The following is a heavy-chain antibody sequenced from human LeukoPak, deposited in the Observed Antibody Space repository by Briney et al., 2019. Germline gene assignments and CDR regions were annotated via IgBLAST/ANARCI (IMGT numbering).Heavy chain of an antibody. CDR3: AREGVTLVRGVVLDYYGMGV. V-gene: IGHV6-1*01. Sequence: SQTLSLTCAISGDSVSSSSATWNWIRQSPSRGLEWLGRTYYDYAVSAKSRITINPDTSSNQFSLQLNSVTPEDTAVYYCAREGVTLVRGVVLDYYGMGVWGQGTTVTVSS. J-gene: IGHJ6*02. D-gene: IGHD3-10*01. CDR2: TYY. CDR1: GDSVSSSSAT.